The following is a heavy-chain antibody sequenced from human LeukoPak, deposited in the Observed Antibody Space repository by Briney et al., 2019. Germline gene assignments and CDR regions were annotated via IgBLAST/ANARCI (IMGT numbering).Heavy chain of an antibody. CDR1: GGSFSGYY. V-gene: IGHV4-34*01. D-gene: IGHD3-22*01. CDR2: INHSGST. CDR3: VTYYFDSSGPKKNY. J-gene: IGHJ4*02. Sequence: SETLSLTCAVYGGSFSGYYWSWIRQPPGKGLEWIGEINHSGSTNYNPSLKSRVTISVDTSRKQFSLKLSSVTAADTAVYYCVTYYFDSSGPKKNYWGQGTLVTVSS.